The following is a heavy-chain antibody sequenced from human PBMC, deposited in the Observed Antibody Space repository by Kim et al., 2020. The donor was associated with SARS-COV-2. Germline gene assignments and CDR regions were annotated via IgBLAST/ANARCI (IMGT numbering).Heavy chain of an antibody. CDR2: ISWDDDK. V-gene: IGHV2-70*11. CDR1: GFSLTTSGMS. Sequence: SGPTLVNPTQTLTLTCAFSGFSLTTSGMSVIWIRQPPGKALEWVARISWDDDKYYNTSLETRLTISKDTSKNQVVLKMTNMDPVDTATYYCARILGGKGGWFDTWFQGVLVTVSS. D-gene: IGHD3-16*01. CDR3: ARILGGKGGWFDT. J-gene: IGHJ5*02.